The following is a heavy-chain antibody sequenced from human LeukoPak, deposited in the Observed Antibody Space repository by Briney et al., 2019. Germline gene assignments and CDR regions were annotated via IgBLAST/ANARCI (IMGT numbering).Heavy chain of an antibody. CDR1: GFTFSSYA. J-gene: IGHJ4*02. Sequence: GGSLRLSCAASGFTFSSYAMSWVRQAPGKGLEWVSAISGSGGSTYYEDSVKGRFTISRDNAKNTLYLQMNSLRAEDTAVYYCARARGGDSLFDFWGQGTQVTVSS. D-gene: IGHD2-21*02. CDR3: ARARGGDSLFDF. V-gene: IGHV3-23*01. CDR2: ISGSGGST.